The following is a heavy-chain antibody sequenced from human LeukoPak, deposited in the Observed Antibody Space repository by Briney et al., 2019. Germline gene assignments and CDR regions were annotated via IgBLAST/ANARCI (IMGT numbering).Heavy chain of an antibody. V-gene: IGHV3-7*01. D-gene: IGHD5-12*01. J-gene: IGHJ4*02. Sequence: GGSLRLSCAASGFTFSSYYMIWVRQTPGKGPEWVANINEDGSVTHYVDSVRGRFTISRDNGRNSLYLQMNSLRAEDTAVYYCARDDEFVTSGRHSDRLDCWGQGTLVIASS. CDR1: GFTFSSYY. CDR2: INEDGSVT. CDR3: ARDDEFVTSGRHSDRLDC.